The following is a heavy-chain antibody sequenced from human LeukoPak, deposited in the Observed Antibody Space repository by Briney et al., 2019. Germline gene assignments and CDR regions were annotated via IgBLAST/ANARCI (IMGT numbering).Heavy chain of an antibody. D-gene: IGHD3-22*01. Sequence: GGSLRLSCAASGFTFSSYWMSWVRQAPGKGLEWVANIKQDGSEKYYVDSVKGRFTISRDNAKNSLYLQMNSLRAEDTAVYYCARDGGSSGYCSLGWFDPWGQGTLVTVSS. CDR3: ARDGGSSGYCSLGWFDP. CDR1: GFTFSSYW. CDR2: IKQDGSEK. J-gene: IGHJ5*02. V-gene: IGHV3-7*01.